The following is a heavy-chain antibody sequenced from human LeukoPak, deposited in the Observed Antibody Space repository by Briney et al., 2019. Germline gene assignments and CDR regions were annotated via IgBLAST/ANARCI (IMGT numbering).Heavy chain of an antibody. V-gene: IGHV1-8*02. D-gene: IGHD5-24*01. J-gene: IGHJ6*03. Sequence: ASVRVSCKASGYTFSIYGFSWVRQATGQGLEWMGWMNPNSGNTGYAQKFQGRVTMTRNTSISTAYMELSSLRSEDTAVYYCARVEMATITPNYYYYYYMDVWGKGTTVTISS. CDR1: GYTFSIYG. CDR2: MNPNSGNT. CDR3: ARVEMATITPNYYYYYYMDV.